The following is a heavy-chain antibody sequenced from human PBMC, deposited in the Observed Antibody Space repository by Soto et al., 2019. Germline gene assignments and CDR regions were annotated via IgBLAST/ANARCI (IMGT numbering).Heavy chain of an antibody. V-gene: IGHV1-45*02. CDR2: ITPFNGNT. CDR3: ASEAFSSSSAVEGYYYYGMDV. J-gene: IGHJ6*02. D-gene: IGHD6-6*01. Sequence: SVKVSCKAAGYAFTYRYLHWVRQAPGQALEWMGWITPFNGNTNYAQKFQDRVTITRDRSMSTAYMELSSLRSEDTAMYYCASEAFSSSSAVEGYYYYGMDVWGQGTTVTVSS. CDR1: GYAFTYRY.